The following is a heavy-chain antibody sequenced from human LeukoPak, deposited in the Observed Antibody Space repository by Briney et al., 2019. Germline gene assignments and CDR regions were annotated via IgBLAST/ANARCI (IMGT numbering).Heavy chain of an antibody. Sequence: PGRSLRLSCAASGFTFSSYAMSWVRQAPGKGLEWVSAISGSGGSTYYADSVKGRFTISRDNSKNTLYLQMNSLRAEDTAVYYCAKLRYDFWSEGDYWGQGTLVTVSS. CDR2: ISGSGGST. D-gene: IGHD3-3*01. CDR1: GFTFSSYA. J-gene: IGHJ4*02. V-gene: IGHV3-23*01. CDR3: AKLRYDFWSEGDY.